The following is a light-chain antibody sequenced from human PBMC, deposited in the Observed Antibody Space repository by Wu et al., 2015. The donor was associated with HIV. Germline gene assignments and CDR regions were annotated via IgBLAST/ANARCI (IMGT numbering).Light chain of an antibody. CDR3: QQYDMYST. J-gene: IGKJ2*01. Sequence: DVQMTQSPSSVSASVGDRVTITCRASQGISSWLAWYQQKPGKAPKLLISAASDLQTGVPARFSGSGSGTEFTLTISSLQPDDFATYYCQQYDMYSTFGQGTKLEIK. CDR1: QGISSW. CDR2: AAS. V-gene: IGKV1-12*01.